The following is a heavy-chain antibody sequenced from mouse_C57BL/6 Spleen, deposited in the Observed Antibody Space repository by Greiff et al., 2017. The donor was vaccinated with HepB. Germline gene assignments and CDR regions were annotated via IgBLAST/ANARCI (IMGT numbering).Heavy chain of an antibody. CDR2: IWSGGST. CDR1: GFSLTSYG. Sequence: QVQLKQSGPGLVQPSQSLSITCTVSGFSLTSYGVHWVRQSPGKGLEWLGVIWSGGSTDYNAAFISRLSISKDNSKSQVFFKMNSLQADDTAIYYCARGHYYGSSYGYFDVWGTGTTVTVSS. J-gene: IGHJ1*03. V-gene: IGHV2-2*01. CDR3: ARGHYYGSSYGYFDV. D-gene: IGHD1-1*01.